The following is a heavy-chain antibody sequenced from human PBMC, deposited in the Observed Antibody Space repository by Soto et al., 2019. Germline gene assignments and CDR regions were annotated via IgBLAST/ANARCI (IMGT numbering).Heavy chain of an antibody. Sequence: EVQLVESGGGLVQPGGSLRLSCAASGFTFSSYWMHWVRQVPGKGLVWVSRIKIDGSITSYADSVRGRFTISRDNAKNTLYLQMNSLRAEDTAVYYCAGVRNGDWYFDYWGQGTLFTVSS. CDR2: IKIDGSIT. CDR1: GFTFSSYW. V-gene: IGHV3-74*01. D-gene: IGHD2-21*02. J-gene: IGHJ4*02. CDR3: AGVRNGDWYFDY.